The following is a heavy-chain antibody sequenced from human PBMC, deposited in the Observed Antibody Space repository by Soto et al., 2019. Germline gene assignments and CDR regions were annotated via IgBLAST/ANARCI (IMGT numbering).Heavy chain of an antibody. CDR3: TRLQGYYDTSGYSVADY. Sequence: GESLKISCKGSGYSFTSYWISWVRQMPGKGLEWMGRIDPSDSYTNYSPSFQGQVTMSVDRSITTAYLQWTSLKASDTAMYYCTRLQGYYDTSGYSVADYWGQGTLVTVSS. CDR2: IDPSDSYT. V-gene: IGHV5-10-1*04. J-gene: IGHJ4*02. CDR1: GYSFTSYW. D-gene: IGHD3-22*01.